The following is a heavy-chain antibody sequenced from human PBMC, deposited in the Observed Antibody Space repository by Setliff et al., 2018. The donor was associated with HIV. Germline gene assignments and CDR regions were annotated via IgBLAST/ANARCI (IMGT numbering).Heavy chain of an antibody. D-gene: IGHD2-2*01. Sequence: SETLSLTCTVAGGSISSYYWSWIRQPPGKGLEWSGYIYTSGSTNYNPSLKSRVTISVDTSKNQFSLKLSSVTAADTAVYYCARDRDIVVVPASPQGYYYYMDVWGKGTTVTVSS. CDR3: ARDRDIVVVPASPQGYYYYMDV. CDR1: GGSISSYY. V-gene: IGHV4-4*09. CDR2: IYTSGST. J-gene: IGHJ6*03.